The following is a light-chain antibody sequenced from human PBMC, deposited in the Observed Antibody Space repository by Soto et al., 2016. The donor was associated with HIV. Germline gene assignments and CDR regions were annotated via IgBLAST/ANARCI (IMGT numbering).Light chain of an antibody. CDR3: QVWDASTDLVV. CDR1: NIGSNR. CDR2: DDS. Sequence: SYVLTQPPSVSMAPGKTARITCGGNNIGSNRVHWYQQKPGQAPVLVLYDDSDRPSGIPERFSGSNSGDTATLSISRVEAGDEADYYCQVWDASTDLVVFGGGTKLTVL. J-gene: IGLJ2*01. V-gene: IGLV3-21*03.